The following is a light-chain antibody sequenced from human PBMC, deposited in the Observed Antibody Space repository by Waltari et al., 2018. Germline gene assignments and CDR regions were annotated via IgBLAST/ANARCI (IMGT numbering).Light chain of an antibody. CDR2: GVS. CDR3: SSYTGGSTFYV. CDR1: TRDVGNYNY. J-gene: IGLJ1*01. Sequence: QSALTQPASLSGSPGQSIPIPCPGTTRDVGNYNYVPWYHQHPGKVPKLIIYGVSNRPSGVSNRFSGSKSGNTASLTISGLQAKDEADYYCSSYTGGSTFYVFGTGTKVAVL. V-gene: IGLV2-14*01.